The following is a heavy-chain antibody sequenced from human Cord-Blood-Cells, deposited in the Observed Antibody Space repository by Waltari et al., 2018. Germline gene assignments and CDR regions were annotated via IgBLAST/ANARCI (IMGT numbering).Heavy chain of an antibody. Sequence: QVQLVESGGGVVQPGRSLRLSCAASGFTFSSYGMHWVRPAPGKGLEWVAVISYDGSNKYYADSVKGRFTISRDNSKNTLYLQMNSLRAEDTAVYYCAKDRTPDYSDAFDIWGQGTMVTVSS. V-gene: IGHV3-30*18. CDR3: AKDRTPDYSDAFDI. D-gene: IGHD4-4*01. CDR1: GFTFSSYG. J-gene: IGHJ3*02. CDR2: ISYDGSNK.